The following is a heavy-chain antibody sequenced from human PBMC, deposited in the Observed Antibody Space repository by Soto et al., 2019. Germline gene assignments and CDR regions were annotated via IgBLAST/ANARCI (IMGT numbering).Heavy chain of an antibody. D-gene: IGHD1-26*01. V-gene: IGHV4-61*05. J-gene: IGHJ5*02. Sequence: SETLSLTCSVSGDAISNLDYFWAWIRQPPGQALEYIGYIYKSATTNYNPSLKSRVTISMDTSKNQVSLKLTSVTAADTAVYYCARHMHAGFTHYFDPWGQGTLVTVSS. CDR1: GDAISNLDYF. CDR2: IYKSATT. CDR3: ARHMHAGFTHYFDP.